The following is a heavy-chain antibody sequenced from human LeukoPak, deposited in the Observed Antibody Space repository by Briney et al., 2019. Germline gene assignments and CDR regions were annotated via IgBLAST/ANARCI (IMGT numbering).Heavy chain of an antibody. V-gene: IGHV3-30*03. Sequence: GGSLRLSCAASGFTFSSYGMHWVRQAPGKGLEWVAVISYDGSNKYYADSVKGRFTISRDNSKNTLYLQMNSLRAEDTAVYYCATPRMGIAAAGFDYWGQGTLVTISS. D-gene: IGHD6-13*01. J-gene: IGHJ4*02. CDR3: ATPRMGIAAAGFDY. CDR2: ISYDGSNK. CDR1: GFTFSSYG.